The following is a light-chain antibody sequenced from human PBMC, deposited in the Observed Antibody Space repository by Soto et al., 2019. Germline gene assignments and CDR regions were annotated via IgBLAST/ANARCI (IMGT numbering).Light chain of an antibody. CDR1: TSDVGDYNR. V-gene: IGLV2-14*01. CDR2: DVS. Sequence: QSALSQPASVSWSPGKSIAISCPGTTSDVGDYNRVSWYQQHPGKAPKLMIYDVSSRPSGISNRFSGSKSGNTASLTISGLQAEDVSDYYCSSYTSSSTLYVFGTGTKPPS. J-gene: IGLJ1*01. CDR3: SSYTSSSTLYV.